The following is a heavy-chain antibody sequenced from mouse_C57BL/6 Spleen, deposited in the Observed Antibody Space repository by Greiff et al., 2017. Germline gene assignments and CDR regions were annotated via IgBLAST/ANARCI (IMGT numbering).Heavy chain of an antibody. D-gene: IGHD1-1*01. CDR3: ARGTTVVEGAMDY. CDR2: IYPGSGST. V-gene: IGHV1-55*01. Sequence: QVQLKQPGAELVKPGASVKMSCKASGYTFTSYWITWVKQRPGQGLEWIGDIYPGSGSTNYNEKFKSKAALTVDTSSSTAYMQLSSLTSEDSAVYYCARGTTVVEGAMDYWGQGTSVTVSS. CDR1: GYTFTSYW. J-gene: IGHJ4*01.